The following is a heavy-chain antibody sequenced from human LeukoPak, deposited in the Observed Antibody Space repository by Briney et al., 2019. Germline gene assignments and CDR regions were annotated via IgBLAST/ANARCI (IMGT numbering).Heavy chain of an antibody. V-gene: IGHV3-23*01. CDR1: GFTFNIYA. CDR2: ISGNGINT. CDR3: ARGVSD. Sequence: QPGGSLRLSFATSGFTFNIYAMNWARQAQGKGLEWVSIISGNGINTYYADSVKGRFTISRDDSKNTLYLQMNSLRVDDTAIYYCARGVSDWGQGTLVTVAS. J-gene: IGHJ4*02. D-gene: IGHD3-16*01.